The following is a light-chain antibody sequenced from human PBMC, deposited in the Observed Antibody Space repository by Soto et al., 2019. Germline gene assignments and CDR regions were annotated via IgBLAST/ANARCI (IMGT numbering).Light chain of an antibody. Sequence: QSALTQPASVSGSPGQSITISCTGTSSAVGGYNYVSWYQQHPGKAPKVMIYDVSYRPSGVSHRFSGSKSGNTASLTISGLQVQDEADYYCSSYTSSSTLVVFGGGTKLTVL. CDR2: DVS. J-gene: IGLJ2*01. V-gene: IGLV2-14*03. CDR1: SSAVGGYNY. CDR3: SSYTSSSTLVV.